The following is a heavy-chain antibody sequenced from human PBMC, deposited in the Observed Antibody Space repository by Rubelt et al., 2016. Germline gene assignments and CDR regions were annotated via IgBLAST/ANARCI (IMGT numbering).Heavy chain of an antibody. V-gene: IGHV3-30*01. D-gene: IGHD3-10*01. CDR3: ARDSNYDGLGSYPIGY. Sequence: DSVKGGYTISRDTSKNKLYLQMNSLRVEDTAVYYCARDSNYDGLGSYPIGYWGQGTLVTVSS. J-gene: IGHJ4*02.